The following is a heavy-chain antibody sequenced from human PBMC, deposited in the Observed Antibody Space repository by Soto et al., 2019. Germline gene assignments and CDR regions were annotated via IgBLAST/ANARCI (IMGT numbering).Heavy chain of an antibody. Sequence: GGSLRLSCAASGFTFSSYWRSWVRQAPGKGLEWLANIKQDGSEKYYVDSVRGRFTISRDNAKNSLFLQLNSLRADDTAVYYCAGLWKRTIFDNWGQGTLVTVSS. D-gene: IGHD3-3*01. CDR2: IKQDGSEK. V-gene: IGHV3-7*01. CDR1: GFTFSSYW. J-gene: IGHJ4*02. CDR3: AGLWKRTIFDN.